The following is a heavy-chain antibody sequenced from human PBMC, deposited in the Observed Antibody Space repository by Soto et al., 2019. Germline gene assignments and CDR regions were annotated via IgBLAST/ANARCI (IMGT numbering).Heavy chain of an antibody. CDR3: ARGLGVTAAADYFDY. CDR2: IWYDGSNK. J-gene: IGHJ4*02. D-gene: IGHD6-13*01. V-gene: IGHV3-33*01. CDR1: GFTFSSYG. Sequence: PVVSLRISCAASGFTFSSYGMHWVRQAPGKGLEWVAVIWYDGSNKYYADSVKGRFTISRDNSKNTLYLQMNSLRAEDTAVYYCARGLGVTAAADYFDYWGQGTLVTV.